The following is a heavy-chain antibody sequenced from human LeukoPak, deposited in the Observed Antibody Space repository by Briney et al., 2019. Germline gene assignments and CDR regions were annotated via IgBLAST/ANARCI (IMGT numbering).Heavy chain of an antibody. CDR2: INSNNGDT. J-gene: IGHJ4*02. CDR1: GYTXTGYY. D-gene: IGHD5-24*01. CDR3: ARDGDGYNPD. Sequence: ASVKVSCKASGYTXTGYYLHGVRQAPGQGLEWVGGINSNNGDTHYAQNFQGRVTMTRDTSISTAYMELSRLGSDDTAVYYCARDGDGYNPDWGQGTLVTVSS. V-gene: IGHV1-2*02.